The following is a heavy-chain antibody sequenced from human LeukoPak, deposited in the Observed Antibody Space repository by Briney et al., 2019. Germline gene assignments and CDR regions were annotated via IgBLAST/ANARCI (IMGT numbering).Heavy chain of an antibody. CDR1: GFTFSSYW. Sequence: GGSLRLSCAGSGFTFSSYWMHWVRPAPGKGLVWVSRINFDGSSTSYADSVKGRFTISRDNTKNTLYMQINSLRAEDTAVYYCARDLNYHYISGYPEYYDYYLDVWGKGTTVTV. J-gene: IGHJ6*03. CDR2: INFDGSST. CDR3: ARDLNYHYISGYPEYYDYYLDV. D-gene: IGHD3-22*01. V-gene: IGHV3-74*01.